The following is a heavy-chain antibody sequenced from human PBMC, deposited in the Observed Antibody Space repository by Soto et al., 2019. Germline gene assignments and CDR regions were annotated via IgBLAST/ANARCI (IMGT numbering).Heavy chain of an antibody. CDR1: GGTFSSYA. D-gene: IGHD6-13*01. J-gene: IGHJ6*02. CDR2: IIPIFGTA. Sequence: QVQLVQSGAEVKKPGSSVKVSCTASGGTFSSYAISWVRQAPGQGLEWMGGIIPIFGTANYAQKFQGRVTITADESTSTAYMELSSLRSEDTAVYYCARGRDCYSSPHYYYYYGMDVWGQGTTVTVSS. V-gene: IGHV1-69*01. CDR3: ARGRDCYSSPHYYYYYGMDV.